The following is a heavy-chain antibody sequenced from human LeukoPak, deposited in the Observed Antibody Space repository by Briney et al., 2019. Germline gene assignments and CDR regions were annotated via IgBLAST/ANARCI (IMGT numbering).Heavy chain of an antibody. Sequence: SETLSLTCTVSGGSISSSSYYWGWIRQPPGKGLEWIGSIYYSGSTYYNPSLKSRVTISVDTSKNQFSLKLSSVTAADTAVYYCARRPTGIAAAGNGAFDIWGQGTMVTVPS. CDR2: IYYSGST. CDR1: GGSISSSSYY. J-gene: IGHJ3*02. CDR3: ARRPTGIAAAGNGAFDI. V-gene: IGHV4-39*01. D-gene: IGHD6-13*01.